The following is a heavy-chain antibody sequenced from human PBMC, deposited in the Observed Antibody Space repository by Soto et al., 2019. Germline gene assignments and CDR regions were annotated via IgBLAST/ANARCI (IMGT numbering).Heavy chain of an antibody. V-gene: IGHV1-58*02. CDR1: GYTFTSND. Sequence: SVKVSCKASGYTFTSNDINWVRQARGQRLEWIGWIVVGSGNTNYAQKFQERVTITRDMSTSTAYMELSSLRSEDTAVYYCAAERPYGYYYYYMDVWGKGTTVTVSS. CDR3: AAERPYGYYYYYMDV. J-gene: IGHJ6*03. CDR2: IVVGSGNT. D-gene: IGHD4-17*01.